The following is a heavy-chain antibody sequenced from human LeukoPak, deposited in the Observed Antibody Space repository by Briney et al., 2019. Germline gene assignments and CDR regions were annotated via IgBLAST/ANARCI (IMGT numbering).Heavy chain of an antibody. V-gene: IGHV3-7*01. D-gene: IGHD5-24*01. CDR2: IKQDGSEK. CDR1: GFTFSSYW. Sequence: GSLRLSCAASGFTFSSYWMSWVRQAPGKGLEWVANIKQDGSEKYYVDSVKGRFTISRDNAKNSLYLQMNSLRAEDTAVYYCARGAIERWLQLFDYWGQGTLVTVSS. J-gene: IGHJ4*02. CDR3: ARGAIERWLQLFDY.